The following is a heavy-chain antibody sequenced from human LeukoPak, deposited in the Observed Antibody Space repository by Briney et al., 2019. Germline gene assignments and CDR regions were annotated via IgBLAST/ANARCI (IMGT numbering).Heavy chain of an antibody. D-gene: IGHD3-9*01. Sequence: GGSLRLSCAASGFIFDSYGMHWVRQAPGKGLEWVAVISYDGSNKYYADSVKGRFTISRDDSKNTLYLQMNSLRAEDTAAYYCAKGYYFDILSGYSSLDSWGQGTLVTVSS. J-gene: IGHJ4*02. CDR3: AKGYYFDILSGYSSLDS. V-gene: IGHV3-30*18. CDR1: GFIFDSYG. CDR2: ISYDGSNK.